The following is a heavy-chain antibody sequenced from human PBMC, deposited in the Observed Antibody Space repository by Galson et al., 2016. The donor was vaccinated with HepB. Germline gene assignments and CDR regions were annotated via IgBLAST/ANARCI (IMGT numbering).Heavy chain of an antibody. CDR3: AHRSSYASSFDS. Sequence: PALVKPTQTLTLTCTFSEFSFSTSGVGVGWIRQPPGKALEWLALIYRDDDNRYNPSLESRLTITKDTSKNQVVLSMTNMDPVDTATYFCAHRSSYASSFDSWGQGTLVTVSS. CDR1: EFSFSTSGVG. CDR2: IYRDDDN. V-gene: IGHV2-5*02. J-gene: IGHJ4*02. D-gene: IGHD3-16*01.